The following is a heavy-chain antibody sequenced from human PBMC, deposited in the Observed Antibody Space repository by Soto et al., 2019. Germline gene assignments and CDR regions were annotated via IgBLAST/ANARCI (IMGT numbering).Heavy chain of an antibody. CDR1: GGSISSYY. CDR2: IYYSGST. CDR3: ARTLYSYGPRFDY. D-gene: IGHD5-18*01. V-gene: IGHV4-59*13. Sequence: QVQLQESGPGLVKPSETLSLTCTVSGGSISSYYWSWIRQPPGKGLEWVGYIYYSGSTNYNPSLRSRVTISVDTSKNHFCLKLSSVTAADTAVYYCARTLYSYGPRFDYWGQGTLVTVSS. J-gene: IGHJ4*02.